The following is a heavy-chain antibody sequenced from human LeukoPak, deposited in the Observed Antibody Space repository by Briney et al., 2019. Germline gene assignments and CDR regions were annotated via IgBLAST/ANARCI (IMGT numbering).Heavy chain of an antibody. CDR1: GYTFTSYG. D-gene: IGHD3-3*01. J-gene: IGHJ6*02. CDR3: AREASGAVITYYYYGMDV. Sequence: GASVKVSCKASGYTFTSYGISWVRQAPGQGLEWMGWISAYNGNTNYAQKLQGRVTMTTDTSTSTAYMELRSLRSDDTAVYYCAREASGAVITYYYYGMDVWGQGTTVTVSS. CDR2: ISAYNGNT. V-gene: IGHV1-18*01.